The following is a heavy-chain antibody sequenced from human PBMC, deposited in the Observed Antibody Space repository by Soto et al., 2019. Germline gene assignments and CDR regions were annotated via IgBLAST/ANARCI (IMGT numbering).Heavy chain of an antibody. CDR2: IYYSGST. J-gene: IGHJ6*02. D-gene: IGHD2-2*01. CDR1: GGSISSGGYY. CDR3: ARDTIVVVQAVSYGMDV. Sequence: PSETLSLTCTVSGGSISSGGYYWSWIRQHPGKGLEWIGYIYYSGSTYYNPSLKSRVTISVDTSKNQFSLKLSSVTAADTAVYYCARDTIVVVQAVSYGMDVWGQGTTVTVSS. V-gene: IGHV4-31*03.